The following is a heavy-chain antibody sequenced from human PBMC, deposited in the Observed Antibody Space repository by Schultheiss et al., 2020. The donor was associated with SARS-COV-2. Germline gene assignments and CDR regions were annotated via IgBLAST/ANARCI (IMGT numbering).Heavy chain of an antibody. CDR2: IDPRDSRV. J-gene: IGHJ5*02. V-gene: IGHV5-10-1*01. Sequence: GESLKISCETSGYTFTDYWIVWVRQIAGKGLEWVGRIDPRDSRVNYSPSFQGHVTISADTSITTAYLHWTSLKTSDSAVYFCARIRGGEYDSWGQGTLVTVSS. D-gene: IGHD3-10*01. CDR1: GYTFTDYW. CDR3: ARIRGGEYDS.